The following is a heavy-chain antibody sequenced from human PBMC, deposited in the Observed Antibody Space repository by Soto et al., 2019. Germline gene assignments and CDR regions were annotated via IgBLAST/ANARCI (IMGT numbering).Heavy chain of an antibody. J-gene: IGHJ4*02. CDR2: ISSSSSYI. Sequence: GGSLRLSCAASGFTFSSYSMNWVRQAPGKGLEWVSSISSSSSYIYYADSVKGRFTISRDNAKNSLYLQMNSLRAEDTAVYYCARDNYDILTGYPSDYFDYWGQGTLVTVSS. CDR3: ARDNYDILTGYPSDYFDY. D-gene: IGHD3-9*01. V-gene: IGHV3-21*01. CDR1: GFTFSSYS.